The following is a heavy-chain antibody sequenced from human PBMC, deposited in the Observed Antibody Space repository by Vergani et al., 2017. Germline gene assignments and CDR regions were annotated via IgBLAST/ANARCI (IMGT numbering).Heavy chain of an antibody. CDR3: ACAFGGPSNDY. Sequence: QVQLQESGPGLVTPSETLSLTCTVSGGSISSYYWSWIRQPPGKGLEWIGYIYYSGSTNYNPSLKSRVTISVDTSKNQFSLKLSAVTAADTAVYYCACAFGGPSNDYWGQGTLVTVSS. D-gene: IGHD3-16*01. CDR2: IYYSGST. CDR1: GGSISSYY. V-gene: IGHV4-59*01. J-gene: IGHJ4*02.